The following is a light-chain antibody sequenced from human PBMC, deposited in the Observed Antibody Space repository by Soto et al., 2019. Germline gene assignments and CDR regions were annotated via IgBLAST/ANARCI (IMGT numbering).Light chain of an antibody. Sequence: EIVMTQSPATLSVSPGERVTLSCRARQSVGSNLAWYQQTPGQAPRVVIYDASTRATVIPARFSGSGSGTEFTLTISSLQSEDFAVYYCQQYDSSPRTFGQGTKVDIK. CDR1: QSVGSN. J-gene: IGKJ1*01. CDR2: DAS. CDR3: QQYDSSPRT. V-gene: IGKV3-15*01.